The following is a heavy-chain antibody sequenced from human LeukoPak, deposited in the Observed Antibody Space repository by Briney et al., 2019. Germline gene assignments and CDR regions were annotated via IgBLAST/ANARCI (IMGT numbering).Heavy chain of an antibody. V-gene: IGHV3-53*01. CDR2: IYSGGST. J-gene: IGHJ4*02. D-gene: IGHD3-10*01. Sequence: PGGSLRLSCAASGFTVSSNYMSWVRQAPGKGLEWVSVIYSGGSTYYADSVKGRFTISRDNSKNTLYLQMNSLRAEDTAVYYCAKARILWFGEWYYFDYWGQGTLVTVSS. CDR3: AKARILWFGEWYYFDY. CDR1: GFTVSSNY.